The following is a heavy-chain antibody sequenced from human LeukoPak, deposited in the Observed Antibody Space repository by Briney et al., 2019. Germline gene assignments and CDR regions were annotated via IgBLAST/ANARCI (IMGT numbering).Heavy chain of an antibody. D-gene: IGHD2-15*01. CDR3: AREMCSGGSCFSQGIYYFDY. CDR2: IYTSGST. J-gene: IGHJ4*02. Sequence: SETLSLTCTVSGGSISSYYWSWIRQPAGKGLEWIGRIYTSGSTYYNPSLKSRLTMSVDTSKNQFSLKLSSVTAADTAVYYCAREMCSGGSCFSQGIYYFDYWGQGTLVTVSS. CDR1: GGSISSYY. V-gene: IGHV4-4*07.